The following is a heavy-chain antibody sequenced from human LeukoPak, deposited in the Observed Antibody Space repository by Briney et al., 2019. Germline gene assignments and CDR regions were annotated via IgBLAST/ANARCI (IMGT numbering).Heavy chain of an antibody. CDR1: GFTFSSYG. CDR2: IRYDGSNK. Sequence: GGSLRLSCAASGFTFSSYGMHWVRQAPGKGLEWVAFIRYDGSNKYYADSVKGRFTISRDNSKNTLYLQMNSLRAEDTAVYYCAKVSYSSSSRYFDYWGQGTLVTVSS. CDR3: AKVSYSSSSRYFDY. V-gene: IGHV3-30*02. J-gene: IGHJ4*02. D-gene: IGHD6-6*01.